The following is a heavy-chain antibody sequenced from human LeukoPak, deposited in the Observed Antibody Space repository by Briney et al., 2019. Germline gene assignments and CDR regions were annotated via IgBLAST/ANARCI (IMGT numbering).Heavy chain of an antibody. V-gene: IGHV3-30*03. D-gene: IGHD5-24*01. J-gene: IGHJ4*02. CDR2: VSADGRTQ. CDR1: GFTFRTYS. Sequence: PGGSLRLSCAASGFTFRTYSIHWVRQAPGKGLEWVTVVSADGRTQLYSDSVKGRFTVSRDNSLNTLHLQMNSQKTEDTAVYYCAREFGHNRWYFDYWGQGALVTVSS. CDR3: AREFGHNRWYFDY.